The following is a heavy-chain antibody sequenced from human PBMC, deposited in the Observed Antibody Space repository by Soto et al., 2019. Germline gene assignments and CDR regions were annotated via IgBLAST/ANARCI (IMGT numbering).Heavy chain of an antibody. CDR3: ARTNDYGDY. CDR1: GYTFTSYD. Sequence: ASVKVSCKASGYTFTSYDINWVRQATGQGLEWMGWINPNNGNTGYAQKLQGRVTMTTDTSTSTAYMELRSLRSDDTAVYYCARTNDYGDYWGQGTLVTVSS. V-gene: IGHV1-18*01. D-gene: IGHD2-8*01. J-gene: IGHJ4*02. CDR2: INPNNGNT.